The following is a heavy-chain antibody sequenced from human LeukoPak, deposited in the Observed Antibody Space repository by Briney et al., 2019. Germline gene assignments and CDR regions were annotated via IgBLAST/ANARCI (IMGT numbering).Heavy chain of an antibody. CDR2: ISVSGGST. Sequence: GGSLRLSCAASGFTFSSYGMSWVRQAPGKGLEWVSAISVSGGSTYYADSVKGSFTISRDNPKNTLYLQMNSLRAEDTAVYYCAKDTTMVRGLFDPWGQGTLVTVSS. D-gene: IGHD3-10*01. V-gene: IGHV3-23*01. J-gene: IGHJ5*02. CDR3: AKDTTMVRGLFDP. CDR1: GFTFSSYG.